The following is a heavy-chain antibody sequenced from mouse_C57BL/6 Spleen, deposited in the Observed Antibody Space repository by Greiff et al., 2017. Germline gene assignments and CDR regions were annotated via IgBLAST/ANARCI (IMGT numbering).Heavy chain of an antibody. CDR3: ARFGLAY. Sequence: EVKLMESGGGLVKPGGSLKLSCAASGFTFSDYGMHWVRQAPEKGLEWVAYISSGSSTIYYADTVKGRFTISRDNAKNTLFLQMTSLRSEDTAMYYCARFGLAYWGQGTLVTVSA. CDR2: ISSGSSTI. CDR1: GFTFSDYG. J-gene: IGHJ3*01. V-gene: IGHV5-17*01.